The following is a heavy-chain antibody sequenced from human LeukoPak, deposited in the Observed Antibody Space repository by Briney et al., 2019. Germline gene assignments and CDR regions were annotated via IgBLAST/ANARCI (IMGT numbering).Heavy chain of an antibody. V-gene: IGHV4-4*07. D-gene: IGHD3-9*01. J-gene: IGHJ4*02. CDR1: GVSLSCYY. CDR3: ARNDILAGPTYFDY. Sequence: SDTLSLTYTVSGVSLSCYYRSWLRQPARKGLEGVGRIYPSGSTNYNPSLKSRVTMTVDTSKNQFSLKLSSVTAADAAVYYCARNDILAGPTYFDYWGQGTLVTVSS. CDR2: IYPSGST.